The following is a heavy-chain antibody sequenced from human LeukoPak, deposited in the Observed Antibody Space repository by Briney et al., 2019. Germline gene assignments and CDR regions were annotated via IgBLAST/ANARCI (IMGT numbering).Heavy chain of an antibody. V-gene: IGHV1-46*01. J-gene: IGHJ6*02. CDR2: INPSGGST. Sequence: EASVKVSCKASGYTFTSYYMHWVRQAPGQGLEWMGIINPSGGSTSYAQKFQGRVTMTRDTSTSTVYMELSSLRSEDTAVYYCARDLHSSGYYYYGMDVWGQGTTVTVSS. CDR1: GYTFTSYY. D-gene: IGHD6-19*01. CDR3: ARDLHSSGYYYYGMDV.